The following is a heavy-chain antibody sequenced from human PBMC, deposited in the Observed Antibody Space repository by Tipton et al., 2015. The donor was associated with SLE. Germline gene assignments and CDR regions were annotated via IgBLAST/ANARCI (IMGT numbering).Heavy chain of an antibody. CDR1: GASISTTNW. CDR2: IYHSGGT. V-gene: IGHV4-4*02. J-gene: IGHJ1*01. Sequence: TLSLTCAVSGASISTTNWWSWVRQPPGKGLEWIGEIYHSGGTNYNPSLKSRVTISVDKSKNQFSLKLSSVTAADTAVYYCARGGLVSGYRPAYFQHWGQGTLVTVSS. D-gene: IGHD3-22*01. CDR3: ARGGLVSGYRPAYFQH.